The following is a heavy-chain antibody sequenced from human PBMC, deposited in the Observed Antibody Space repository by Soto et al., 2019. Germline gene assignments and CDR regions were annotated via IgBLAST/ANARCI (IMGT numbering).Heavy chain of an antibody. V-gene: IGHV3-23*01. Sequence: EVQLLQSGGGLVQPGGSLRLSCAASGFTFTSYAMPWVRQAPGKGLEWVSTISGTGGSTYYADSVKGRFTISRDNSKNTLHVQMNSLRVEDTAVYYCAKDGSLHHDFGWLDVWGQGTTVTVSS. J-gene: IGHJ6*02. CDR3: AKDGSLHHDFGWLDV. D-gene: IGHD3-3*01. CDR2: ISGTGGST. CDR1: GFTFTSYA.